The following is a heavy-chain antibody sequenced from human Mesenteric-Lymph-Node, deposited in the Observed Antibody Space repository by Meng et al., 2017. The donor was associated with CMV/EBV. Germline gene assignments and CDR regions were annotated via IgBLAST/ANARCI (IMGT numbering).Heavy chain of an antibody. V-gene: IGHV3-15*01. J-gene: IGHJ4*02. CDR3: TSGVGTSDFDY. CDR2: IKSKRNGGTK. Sequence: GGSLRLSCVGSGFTFSNAWMSWVRQAPGKGLEWVGRIKSKRNGGTKDYAAPVKGRFSISRDDSKNTLYLQMDSLKTEDTAVYYCTSGVGTSDFDYWGQGTLVTVSS. CDR1: GFTFSNAW.